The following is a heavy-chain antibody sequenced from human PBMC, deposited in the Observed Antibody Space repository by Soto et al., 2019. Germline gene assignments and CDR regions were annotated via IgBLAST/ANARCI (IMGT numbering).Heavy chain of an antibody. V-gene: IGHV3-33*01. CDR1: GFTFSSYG. J-gene: IGHJ6*02. Sequence: LRLSCAASGFTFSSYGMHWVRQAPGKGLEWVAVIWYDGSNKYYADSVKGRFTISRDNSKNTLYLQMDSLRAEDTAVYYCARDRSSFWSGYYTRPPYYYGMDVWGQGTTVTVSS. D-gene: IGHD3-3*01. CDR3: ARDRSSFWSGYYTRPPYYYGMDV. CDR2: IWYDGSNK.